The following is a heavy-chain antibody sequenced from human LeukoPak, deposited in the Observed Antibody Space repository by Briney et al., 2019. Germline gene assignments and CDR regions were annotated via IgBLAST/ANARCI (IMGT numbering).Heavy chain of an antibody. J-gene: IGHJ4*02. D-gene: IGHD3-10*01. Sequence: AASVKVSCKASGYTFTSYDINWVRQATGQGLEWMGWMNPNSGNTGYAQKFQGRVTMTRNTSISTAYMELSSLRSEDTAVYYCARVTQYYYGSGRDFDYWGQGTLVTVSS. V-gene: IGHV1-8*01. CDR3: ARVTQYYYGSGRDFDY. CDR1: GYTFTSYD. CDR2: MNPNSGNT.